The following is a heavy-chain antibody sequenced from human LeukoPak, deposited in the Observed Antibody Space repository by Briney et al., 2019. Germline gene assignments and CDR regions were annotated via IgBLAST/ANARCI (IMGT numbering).Heavy chain of an antibody. V-gene: IGHV3-30-3*01. D-gene: IGHD1-1*01. CDR3: ARETTRGSGTEH. CDR2: ISYDGSNK. J-gene: IGHJ4*02. Sequence: PGGSLRLSCAASGFAFSSYAMHWVRQAPGKGLEWVAVISYDGSNKYYADSVKGRFTISRDNSKNTLYLQMNSLRAEDTAVYYCARETTRGSGTEHGGQGTLVTVSS. CDR1: GFAFSSYA.